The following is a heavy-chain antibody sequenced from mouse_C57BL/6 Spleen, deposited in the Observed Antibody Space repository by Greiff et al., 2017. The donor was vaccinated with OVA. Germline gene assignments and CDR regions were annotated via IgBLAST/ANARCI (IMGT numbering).Heavy chain of an antibody. CDR2: INPNNGGT. D-gene: IGHD2-3*01. V-gene: IGHV1-26*01. J-gene: IGHJ3*01. CDR3: ARRWLLQGFAY. Sequence: VQLQQSGPELVKPGASVKISCKASGYTFTDYYMNWVKQSHGKSLEWIGDINPNNGGTSYNQKFKGKATLTVDKSSSTAYMELRSLTSEDSAVYYCARRWLLQGFAYWGQGTLVTVSA. CDR1: GYTFTDYY.